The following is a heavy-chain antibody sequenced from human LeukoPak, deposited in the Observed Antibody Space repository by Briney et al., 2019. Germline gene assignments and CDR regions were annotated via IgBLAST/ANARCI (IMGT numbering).Heavy chain of an antibody. V-gene: IGHV5-51*01. CDR3: ARRGSGWYVDY. Sequence: GLSLHISSQASAYRFTSYWIGCVRPMPGRRLEWMGIICPGDSDTRYSPSFQGQVTISADKSISTAYLQWSNLKASATAMYYCARRGSGWYVDYWGQGTLVTVSS. CDR2: ICPGDSDT. D-gene: IGHD6-19*01. J-gene: IGHJ4*02. CDR1: AYRFTSYW.